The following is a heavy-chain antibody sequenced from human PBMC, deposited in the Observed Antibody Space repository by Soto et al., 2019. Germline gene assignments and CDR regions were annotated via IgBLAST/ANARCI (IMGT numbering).Heavy chain of an antibody. J-gene: IGHJ4*02. Sequence: GESLKISCAASGFTFSSYGMHWVRQAPGKGLEWVAVIWYDGSNKYYADSVKGRFTISRDNSKNTLYLQMNSLRAEDTAVYYCARDLDGSGITYYFDYWGQGTLVTVSS. CDR2: IWYDGSNK. CDR1: GFTFSSYG. V-gene: IGHV3-33*01. CDR3: ARDLDGSGITYYFDY. D-gene: IGHD3-10*01.